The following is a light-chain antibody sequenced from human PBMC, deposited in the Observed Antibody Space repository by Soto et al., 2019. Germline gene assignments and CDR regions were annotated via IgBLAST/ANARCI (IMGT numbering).Light chain of an antibody. Sequence: DIQMTQSPSSLSASVGDRVTITCRASQGIIDYVAWYQHKPGKPPKPLTYAASTLQSGVPSRFSGSGSGPDLRLTLSSLQPEDWATYYWQECNSTPQTFAQGTKVEVK. CDR2: AAS. J-gene: IGKJ1*01. CDR3: QECNSTPQT. CDR1: QGIIDY. V-gene: IGKV1-27*01.